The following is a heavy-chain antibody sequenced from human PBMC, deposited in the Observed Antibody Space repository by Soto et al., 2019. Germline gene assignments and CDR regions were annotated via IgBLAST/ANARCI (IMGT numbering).Heavy chain of an antibody. CDR1: GFTFSSYA. J-gene: IGHJ6*02. V-gene: IGHV3-23*01. CDR2: ISGSGGST. D-gene: IGHD3-10*01. Sequence: GGSLRLSCAASGFTFSSYAMSWVRQAPGKGLEWVSAISGSGGSTYYADSVKGRFTISRANSKSTLYLQMNSLRAEDTAVYYCAKDLLLWFGESVQGYYYGMDVWGQGTTVTVSS. CDR3: AKDLLLWFGESVQGYYYGMDV.